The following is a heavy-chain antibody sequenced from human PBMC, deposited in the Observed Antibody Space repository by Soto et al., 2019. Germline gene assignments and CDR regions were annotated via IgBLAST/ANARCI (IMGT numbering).Heavy chain of an antibody. CDR1: GVSVSSDNW. V-gene: IGHV4-4*02. CDR3: AKNGWYSTDV. D-gene: IGHD6-19*01. CDR2: IFHGVNT. Sequence: LSLTCTVSGVSVSSDNWWSWVRQSPGKGLEWIGEIFHGVNTNYNPSLKSRATISVDKSQNQFSLTLTSVTAADTAVYYCAKNGWYSTDVWGQGTMVTVSS. J-gene: IGHJ3*01.